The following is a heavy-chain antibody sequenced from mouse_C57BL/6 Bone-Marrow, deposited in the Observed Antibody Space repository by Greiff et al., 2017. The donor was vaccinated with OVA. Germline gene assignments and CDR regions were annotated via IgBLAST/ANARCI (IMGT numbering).Heavy chain of an antibody. CDR2: IYPRSGNT. Sequence: QVQLKESGAELARPGASVKLSCKASGYTFTSYGISWVKQRTGQGLEWIGEIYPRSGNTYYNEKFKGKATLTADKSSSTAYMELRSLTSEDSAVYFCARGWLRRLFAYWGQGTLVTVSA. CDR1: GYTFTSYG. CDR3: ARGWLRRLFAY. D-gene: IGHD2-2*01. V-gene: IGHV1-81*01. J-gene: IGHJ3*01.